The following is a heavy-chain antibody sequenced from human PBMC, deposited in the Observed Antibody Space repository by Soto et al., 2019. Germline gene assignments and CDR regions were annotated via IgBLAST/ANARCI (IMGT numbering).Heavy chain of an antibody. CDR2: IIPILGIA. CDR1: GGTFSSYT. CDR3: GSYGSGSYRYVED. D-gene: IGHD3-10*01. V-gene: IGHV1-69*02. Sequence: QVQLVQSGAEVTKPGSSVNVSCKASGGTFSSYTISWVRQAPGHGLEWMGRIIPILGIANYAQKFQGRVTITAEKYTSTAYMELRSLRSEDTAVYYLGSYGSGSYRYVEDWGQGTLVTVSS. J-gene: IGHJ4*02.